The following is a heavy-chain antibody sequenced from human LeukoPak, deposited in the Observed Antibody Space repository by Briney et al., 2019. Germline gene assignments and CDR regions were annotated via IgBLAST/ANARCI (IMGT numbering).Heavy chain of an antibody. J-gene: IGHJ4*02. Sequence: GGSLRLSCAASGFTFSTSWMNWVRQAPGKGLEWVADIKQDGSEKYYVDSVKGRFTVSRDNAKNSLYLQMNSLRAEDTAVYYCAGGDYFDRRFDFWGQGTLVTVSS. CDR1: GFTFSTSW. CDR3: AGGDYFDRRFDF. D-gene: IGHD3-22*01. V-gene: IGHV3-7*01. CDR2: IKQDGSEK.